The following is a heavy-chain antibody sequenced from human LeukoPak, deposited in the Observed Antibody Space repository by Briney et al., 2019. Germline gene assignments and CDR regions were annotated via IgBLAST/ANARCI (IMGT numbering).Heavy chain of an antibody. CDR1: GFTFSSYA. D-gene: IGHD2-15*01. J-gene: IGHJ4*02. CDR2: ISGSGDTT. Sequence: GGSLRLSCAAPGFTFSSYAMNWVRQAPGKGLEWVSAISGSGDTTFYAASVKGRFTISRDNSKNTLYLQMNSLRVEDTAVYYCAKDAGGSCYLPVDNWGQGALVTVSS. CDR3: AKDAGGSCYLPVDN. V-gene: IGHV3-23*01.